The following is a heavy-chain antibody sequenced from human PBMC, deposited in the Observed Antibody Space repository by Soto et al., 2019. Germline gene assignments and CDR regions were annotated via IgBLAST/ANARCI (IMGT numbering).Heavy chain of an antibody. Sequence: QVQLVQSGAEVKKPGSSVKVSCKASGGGFSTYAITWVRQAPGQGLEWMGGITPIFDTTNYAQKFQGRVTITADESTTTVHMELTSLTSEDTAVYYCATGGTTVTRRFDYWVQGTLVTVSS. D-gene: IGHD4-17*01. V-gene: IGHV1-69*01. CDR2: ITPIFDTT. CDR3: ATGGTTVTRRFDY. CDR1: GGGFSTYA. J-gene: IGHJ4*02.